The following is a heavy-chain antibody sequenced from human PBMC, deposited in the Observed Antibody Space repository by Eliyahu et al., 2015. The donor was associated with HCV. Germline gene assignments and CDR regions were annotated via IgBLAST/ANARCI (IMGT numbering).Heavy chain of an antibody. J-gene: IGHJ3*02. D-gene: IGHD2/OR15-2a*01. V-gene: IGHV4-30-4*01. CDR3: AREVISGIDDAFDI. Sequence: QVQLQESGPGLVKPSQTLSLTCTVSGGSISSNNHFWSWVRQPPGKGLEWIGYIYYTGDAYYTPSLESRVTLSIDTSKNQFSLHLSSVSAADTAVYFCAREVISGIDDAFDIWGQGTMVSVSS. CDR2: IYYTGDA. CDR1: GGSISSNNHF.